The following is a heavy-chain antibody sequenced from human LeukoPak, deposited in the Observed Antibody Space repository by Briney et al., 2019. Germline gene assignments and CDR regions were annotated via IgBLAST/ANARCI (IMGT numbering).Heavy chain of an antibody. CDR3: AKCTTGNSHYPIDN. V-gene: IGHV3-23*01. J-gene: IGHJ4*02. CDR1: GFTFSNYA. CDR2: ISGSGGST. D-gene: IGHD4-17*01. Sequence: PGGSLRLSCAASGFTFSNYAMSWVRQAPGKGLEWVSAISGSGGSTYYADSLKGRFTISRDNSKNTLYLQMNSLRVEDTAAYYCAKCTTGNSHYPIDNWGQGTLVTVSS.